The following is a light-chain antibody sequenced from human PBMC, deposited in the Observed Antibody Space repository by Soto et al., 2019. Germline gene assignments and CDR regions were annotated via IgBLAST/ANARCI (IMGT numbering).Light chain of an antibody. V-gene: IGLV1-40*01. J-gene: IGLJ2*01. Sequence: HSVLTQPPSVSGAPGQRGTISCTGSSSNIGAGYDVQWYQQLPGAAPKLLIFGNSNRPSGVPDRFSGSRSGTSASLAITGLQAEDEADYFCQSYDISLSVSVIFGGGTKLTVL. CDR1: SSNIGAGYD. CDR3: QSYDISLSVSVI. CDR2: GNS.